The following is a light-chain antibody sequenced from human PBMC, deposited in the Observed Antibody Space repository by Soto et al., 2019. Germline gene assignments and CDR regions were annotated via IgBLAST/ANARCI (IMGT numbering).Light chain of an antibody. CDR1: SSDIGAYDY. Sequence: QSALTQPPSASGSPGQSVIISCAGSSSDIGAYDYVSWFQQHPGKAPKLLLYDNDKRPSGIPDRFFGSKSGTSATLGIAGLQTADEADYYCGTWESYLSVGVFGGGTKLTVL. J-gene: IGLJ3*02. CDR2: DND. CDR3: GTWESYLSVGV. V-gene: IGLV2-8*01.